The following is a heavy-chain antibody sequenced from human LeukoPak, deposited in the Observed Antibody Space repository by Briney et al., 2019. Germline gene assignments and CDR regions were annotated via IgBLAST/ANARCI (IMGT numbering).Heavy chain of an antibody. CDR2: IYSGGST. J-gene: IGHJ4*02. CDR3: TRAPPLSTGGGNY. CDR1: GFTFSSDS. V-gene: IGHV3-53*01. Sequence: GGSLRLSCAASGFTFSSDSMTWVRQAPGKGLEWVSIIYSGGSTYYADSVKGRFTISRDNSKNTLYLQMNSLTAEDTTVYYCTRAPPLSTGGGNYWGQGTLVTVSS. D-gene: IGHD7-27*01.